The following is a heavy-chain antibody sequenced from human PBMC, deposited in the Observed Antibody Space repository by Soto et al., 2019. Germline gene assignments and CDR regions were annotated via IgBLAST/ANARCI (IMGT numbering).Heavy chain of an antibody. CDR3: AKDTGAARPEYFDY. CDR1: GFTFSSYS. V-gene: IGHV3-21*04. D-gene: IGHD6-6*01. J-gene: IGHJ4*02. CDR2: ISSSSSYI. Sequence: GGSLRLSCAASGFTFSSYSMNWVRQAPGKGLEWVSSISSSSSYIYYADSVKGRFTISRDNSKNTLYLQMNSLRAEDTAVYYCAKDTGAARPEYFDYWGQGTLVTVSS.